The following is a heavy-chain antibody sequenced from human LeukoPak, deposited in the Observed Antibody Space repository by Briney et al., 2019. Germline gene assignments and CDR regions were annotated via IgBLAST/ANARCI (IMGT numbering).Heavy chain of an antibody. Sequence: VASVKVSCKASGYTFTSYYFHWVRQAPGQGLEWMGIINPSGGSTIYAQKFQGRVTMTRDMSTSTVYMELSSLRSEDTAVYYCARDKITLHAFDIWGQGTMVTVSS. V-gene: IGHV1-46*01. CDR2: INPSGGST. D-gene: IGHD3-16*01. J-gene: IGHJ3*02. CDR3: ARDKITLHAFDI. CDR1: GYTFTSYY.